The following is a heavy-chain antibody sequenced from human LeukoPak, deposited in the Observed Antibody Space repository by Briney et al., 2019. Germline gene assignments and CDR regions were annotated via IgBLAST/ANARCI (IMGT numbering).Heavy chain of an antibody. CDR2: IYYSGST. CDR3: ARALFVGATTFYFDY. J-gene: IGHJ4*02. D-gene: IGHD1-26*01. V-gene: IGHV4-59*08. Sequence: PSETLSLTCTASGGSISSYYWSWIRQPPGKGLEWIGYIYYSGSTDYNPSLKSRVTMTLDTSKNQLSLKLSSVTAADTAVYYCARALFVGATTFYFDYWGQGTLVTVSS. CDR1: GGSISSYY.